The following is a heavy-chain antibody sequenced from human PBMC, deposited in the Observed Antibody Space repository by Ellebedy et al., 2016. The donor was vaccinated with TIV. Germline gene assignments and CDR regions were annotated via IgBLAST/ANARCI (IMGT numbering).Heavy chain of an antibody. CDR2: FSYSGST. D-gene: IGHD5-12*01. J-gene: IGHJ3*02. CDR1: GGSISSYY. CDR3: ARGGYGGHDSVDAFDI. V-gene: IGHV4-59*12. Sequence: SETLSLTCTVSGGSISSYYWSWIRQPPGKGLEWIGCFSYSGSTNYIPSLKSRVTMSLDTSKNQFSLKLSSVTAADTAVYYCARGGYGGHDSVDAFDIWGQGTMVTVSS.